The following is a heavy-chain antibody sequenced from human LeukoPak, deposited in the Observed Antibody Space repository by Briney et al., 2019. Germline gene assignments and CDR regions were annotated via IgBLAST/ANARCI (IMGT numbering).Heavy chain of an antibody. V-gene: IGHV3-23*01. Sequence: GGSLRLSCAASGFTFNRYAMSWVRQAPGKGLEWVSVITGSGGNTYHADSVKGRLTVSRDNSKNTVYLQMNSLRAEDTAVYYCAKGTSTYYYYMDVWGKGTTVTVSS. CDR3: AKGTSTYYYYMDV. D-gene: IGHD3-3*02. CDR2: ITGSGGNT. CDR1: GFTFNRYA. J-gene: IGHJ6*03.